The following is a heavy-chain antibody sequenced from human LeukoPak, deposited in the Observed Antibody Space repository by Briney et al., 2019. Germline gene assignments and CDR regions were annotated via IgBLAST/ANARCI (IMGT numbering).Heavy chain of an antibody. CDR1: GYNFNNYG. D-gene: IGHD6-13*01. Sequence: ASVKVSCKASGYNFNNYGISWVRQAPGQGLEWMGWICGYNGNTKSAQKLQDRVTMTTDTSTNTAYMELRSLRSDDTAVYYCARDILGYTTSWYRFDYWGQGSQVTVSS. V-gene: IGHV1-18*01. CDR3: ARDILGYTTSWYRFDY. J-gene: IGHJ4*02. CDR2: ICGYNGNT.